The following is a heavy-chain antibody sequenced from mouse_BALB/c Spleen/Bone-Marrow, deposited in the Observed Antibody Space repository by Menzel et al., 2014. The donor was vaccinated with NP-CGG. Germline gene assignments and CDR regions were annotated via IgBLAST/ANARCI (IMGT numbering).Heavy chain of an antibody. CDR1: GFNIKDTY. V-gene: IGHV14-3*02. Sequence: VQLQQSGAELVKPGASVKLSCTASGFNIKDTYMHWVKQRPEQSLEWIGKIDPANGYTEYDPKFQGKATITADTSSSTAYLQLSSLTSEDTAVYYGVRSDYWGQGTSLTVSS. CDR2: IDPANGYT. J-gene: IGHJ2*02. CDR3: VRSDY.